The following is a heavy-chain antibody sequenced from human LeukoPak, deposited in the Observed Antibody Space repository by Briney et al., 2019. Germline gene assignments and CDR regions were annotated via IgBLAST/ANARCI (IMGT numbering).Heavy chain of an antibody. J-gene: IGHJ3*02. CDR1: GGSISSGSYY. V-gene: IGHV4-61*02. D-gene: IGHD4-17*01. CDR3: ARWLRVTRAFDI. CDR2: ICTSGST. Sequence: KSSQTLSLTCTVSGGSISSGSYYWSWIRQPAGKGLEWIVRICTSGSTNYNPSLKSRVTISVDTSKNQFSLKLSSVTAADTAVYYCARWLRVTRAFDIWGQGTMVTVSS.